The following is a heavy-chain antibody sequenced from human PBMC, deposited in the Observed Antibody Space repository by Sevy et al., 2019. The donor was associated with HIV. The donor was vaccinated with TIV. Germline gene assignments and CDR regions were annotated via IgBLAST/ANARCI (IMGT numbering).Heavy chain of an antibody. J-gene: IGHJ3*02. CDR3: ARHCSSSSRSHAFDI. D-gene: IGHD2-2*01. CDR1: GGSFSGYY. Sequence: SETLSLTCAVYGGSFSGYYWSWIRQPPGKGLEWVGEINHSGSTNYNPSLKSRVTISVDTSNNQFSLKLSSVTAADTAVYYCARHCSSSSRSHAFDIWGQGTMVTVSS. V-gene: IGHV4-34*01. CDR2: INHSGST.